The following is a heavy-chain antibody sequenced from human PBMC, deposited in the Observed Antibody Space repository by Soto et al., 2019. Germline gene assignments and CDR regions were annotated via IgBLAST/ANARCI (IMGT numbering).Heavy chain of an antibody. CDR1: GYSFAGYW. J-gene: IGHJ4*02. V-gene: IGHV5-10-1*01. Sequence: PGESLKISCKGSGYSFAGYWITWVRQKPGKGLEWMGRIDPSDSQTCYSPSFRGHVTISVTKSITTVFLQWSSLRASDTAMYYCARQIYDSDTGPNFQYYFDSWGQGTLVTVSS. CDR2: IDPSDSQT. CDR3: ARQIYDSDTGPNFQYYFDS. D-gene: IGHD3-22*01.